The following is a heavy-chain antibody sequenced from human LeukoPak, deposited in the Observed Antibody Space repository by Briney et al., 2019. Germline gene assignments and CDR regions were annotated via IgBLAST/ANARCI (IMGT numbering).Heavy chain of an antibody. CDR3: ARLPFNYYDIGPWDY. D-gene: IGHD3-22*01. V-gene: IGHV4-31*03. CDR1: GGSAISGGYY. Sequence: TLSLTCTVSGGSAISGGYYWSWIRQHPGKGLEGIGNIYYSGSTYYNSSLKSRVTISVDPSKNQFSLTLSSVTAADTAVYYCARLPFNYYDIGPWDYWGQGTLVTVSS. J-gene: IGHJ4*02. CDR2: IYYSGST.